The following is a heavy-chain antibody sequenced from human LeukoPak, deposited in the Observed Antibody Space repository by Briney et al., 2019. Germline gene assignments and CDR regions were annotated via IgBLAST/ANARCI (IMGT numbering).Heavy chain of an antibody. D-gene: IGHD3-10*02. Sequence: PGGSLRLSCAASGFTFSSYEMNWVRQAPGKGLEWVSYISSSGSTIYYADSVKGRFTISRDNAKNSLYLQMNNLRAEDTAVYYCAELGITMIGGVWGKGTTVTISS. CDR3: AELGITMIGGV. V-gene: IGHV3-48*03. CDR1: GFTFSSYE. CDR2: ISSSGSTI. J-gene: IGHJ6*04.